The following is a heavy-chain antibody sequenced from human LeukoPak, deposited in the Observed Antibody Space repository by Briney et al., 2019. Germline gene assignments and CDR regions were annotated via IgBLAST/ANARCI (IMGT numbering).Heavy chain of an antibody. D-gene: IGHD4-17*01. CDR2: FDPEDGET. V-gene: IGHV1-24*01. Sequence: ASVKVSCKVSGYTLTELSMHWVRQAPGKGLEWMGGFDPEDGETIYAQKFQGRVTMTEDTSTDTAYMELSSLRSEDTAVYYCARVPPATVTTSLIADIWGQGTMVTVSS. CDR3: ARVPPATVTTSLIADI. CDR1: GYTLTELS. J-gene: IGHJ3*02.